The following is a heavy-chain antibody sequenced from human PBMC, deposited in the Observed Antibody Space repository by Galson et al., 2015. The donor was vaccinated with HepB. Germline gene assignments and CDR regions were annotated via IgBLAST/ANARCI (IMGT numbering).Heavy chain of an antibody. Sequence: TLSLTCTVSGGSISSGGYYWSWIRQHPGKGLEWIGYIYYSGSTYYNPSLKSRVTISVDTSKNQFSLKLSSVTAADTAVYYCARGPIGVVVTATSPRDAFDIWGQGTMVTVSS. CDR3: ARGPIGVVVTATSPRDAFDI. D-gene: IGHD2-21*02. V-gene: IGHV4-31*03. J-gene: IGHJ3*02. CDR1: GGSISSGGYY. CDR2: IYYSGST.